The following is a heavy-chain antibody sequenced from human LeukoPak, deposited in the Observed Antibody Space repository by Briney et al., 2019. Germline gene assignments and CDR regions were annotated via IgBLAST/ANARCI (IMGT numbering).Heavy chain of an antibody. D-gene: IGHD2-2*01. CDR3: AKDAPVNIVVVPAANS. V-gene: IGHV3-23*01. J-gene: IGHJ4*02. CDR1: GFTFSSYA. Sequence: GGXLRLSCAASGFTFSSYAMSWVRQAPGKGLEWVSAISGSGGSTYYADSVKGGFTISRDNSKKTVYMQMNSLRAEDTAVYYCAKDAPVNIVVVPAANSWGQGTLVTVSS. CDR2: ISGSGGST.